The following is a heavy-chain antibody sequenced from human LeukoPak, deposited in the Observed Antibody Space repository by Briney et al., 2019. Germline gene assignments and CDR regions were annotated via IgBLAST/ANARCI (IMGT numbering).Heavy chain of an antibody. CDR1: GFTFRNYW. D-gene: IGHD4-17*01. CDR2: INGDGSKT. CDR3: TRDPHGDLFFDF. V-gene: IGHV3-74*01. J-gene: IGHJ4*02. Sequence: PGGSLRLSCAVSGFTFRNYWMHWVRQAPGKGLVWVSHINGDGSKTRYADSVKGRFTISRDNAKNTLYLQMNSLRAEDTALYYCTRDPHGDLFFDFWGQGTLVTLSS.